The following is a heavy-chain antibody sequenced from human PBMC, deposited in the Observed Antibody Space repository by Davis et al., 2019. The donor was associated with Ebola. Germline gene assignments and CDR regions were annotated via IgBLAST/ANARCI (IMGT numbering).Heavy chain of an antibody. CDR2: ISAYNGNT. J-gene: IGHJ6*02. CDR1: GYTFTSYG. CDR3: ASQGRGTSYYKGLIDYYYYGMDV. Sequence: ASVKVSCKASGYTFTSYGISWVRQAPGQGLEWMGWISAYNGNTNYAQKFQGWVTMTRNTSISTAYMELSSLRSEDTAVYYCASQGRGTSYYKGLIDYYYYGMDVWGQGTTVTVSS. D-gene: IGHD3-10*01. V-gene: IGHV1-18*01.